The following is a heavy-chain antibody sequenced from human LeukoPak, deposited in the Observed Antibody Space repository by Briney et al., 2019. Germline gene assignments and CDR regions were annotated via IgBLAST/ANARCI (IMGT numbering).Heavy chain of an antibody. V-gene: IGHV3-23*01. Sequence: GGSLRLSCAASGFTFSNYAMSWVRQAPGKGLEWVSSISDSGGNTYYADSVKGRFTISRDNSKNTPYLQMNRLRAEDTAVYYCAKSGSNAVVGTFDYWGQGTLVTVSS. CDR2: ISDSGGNT. D-gene: IGHD6-19*01. J-gene: IGHJ4*02. CDR1: GFTFSNYA. CDR3: AKSGSNAVVGTFDY.